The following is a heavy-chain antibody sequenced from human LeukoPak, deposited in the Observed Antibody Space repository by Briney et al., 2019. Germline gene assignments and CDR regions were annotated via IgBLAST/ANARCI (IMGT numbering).Heavy chain of an antibody. CDR2: IIPIFGTA. J-gene: IGHJ5*02. CDR1: GGTLSSYA. Sequence: ASVKVSCKASGGTLSSYAISWVRQAPGQGLEWMGGIIPIFGTANYAQKFQGRVTITADESTSTAYMELSSLRSEDTAVYYCASLLPFNWFDPWGQGTLVTVSS. V-gene: IGHV1-69*01. CDR3: ASLLPFNWFDP.